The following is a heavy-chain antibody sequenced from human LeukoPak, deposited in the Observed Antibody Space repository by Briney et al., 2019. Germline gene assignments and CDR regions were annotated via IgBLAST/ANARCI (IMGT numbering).Heavy chain of an antibody. V-gene: IGHV4-39*01. CDR3: ARGLSRTPPGGY. Sequence: PSETLSLTCTVSGGSISSSSYYWGWIRQPPGKGLEWIGSIYYSGSTYYNPSLKSRVTISVDTSKNQFSLKLSSVTAADTAVYYCARGLSRTPPGGYWGQGTLVTVSS. J-gene: IGHJ4*02. D-gene: IGHD2-2*01. CDR2: IYYSGST. CDR1: GGSISSSSYY.